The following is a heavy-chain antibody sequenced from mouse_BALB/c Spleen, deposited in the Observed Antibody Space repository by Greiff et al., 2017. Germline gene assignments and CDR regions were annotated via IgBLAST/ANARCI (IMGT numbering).Heavy chain of an antibody. V-gene: IGHV14-3*02. D-gene: IGHD5-1*01. Sequence: EVKLVESGAELVKPGASVKLSCTASGFNIKDTYMHWVKQRPEQGLEWIGRIDPANGNTKYDPKFQGKATITADTSSNTAYLQLSSLTSEDTAVYYCAPGVPYRSMDYWGQGTSVTVSS. CDR1: GFNIKDTY. J-gene: IGHJ4*01. CDR3: APGVPYRSMDY. CDR2: IDPANGNT.